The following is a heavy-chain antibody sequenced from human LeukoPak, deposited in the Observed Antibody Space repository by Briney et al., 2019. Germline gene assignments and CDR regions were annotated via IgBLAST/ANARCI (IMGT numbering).Heavy chain of an antibody. V-gene: IGHV3-48*03. J-gene: IGHJ6*03. CDR1: GFTFSTYE. D-gene: IGHD6-25*01. Sequence: PGGSLRLSCAASGFTFSTYEMNWVRQAPGKGLERVAYISNSGSTIYYVDSVKGRFTISRDNAKNSLYLQMNSLRAGDTAVYYCARDRGRYYMDVWGKGTTVTISS. CDR2: ISNSGSTI. CDR3: ARDRGRYYMDV.